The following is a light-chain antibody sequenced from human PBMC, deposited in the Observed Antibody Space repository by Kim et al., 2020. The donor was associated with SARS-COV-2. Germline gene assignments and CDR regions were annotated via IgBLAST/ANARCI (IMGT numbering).Light chain of an antibody. J-gene: IGLJ1*01. CDR3: GTWDSSLSVDV. CDR2: DNN. CDR1: SSNIANNY. Sequence: QSVLTQPPSVSAAPGQKVTISCSGSSSNIANNYVSWYQHLPGTAPKVLIYDNNKRPSGIPDQCSGSKSGTSATLGITGLQTGDEADYYCGTWDSSLSVDVFGTGTKVTVL. V-gene: IGLV1-51*01.